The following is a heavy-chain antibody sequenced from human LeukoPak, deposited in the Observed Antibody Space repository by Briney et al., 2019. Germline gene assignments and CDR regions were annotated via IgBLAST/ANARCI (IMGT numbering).Heavy chain of an antibody. CDR3: ARRAGYYYDSSGYYLSPEYFQH. D-gene: IGHD3-22*01. Sequence: PSETLSLTCTVSGGSISSSSYYWGWIRQPPGKGLEWIGSISYGGSTYYNPSLKTRVTISVDTSKNQFSLKLSSVTAADTAVYYCARRAGYYYDSSGYYLSPEYFQHWGQGTLVSVSS. V-gene: IGHV4-39*01. J-gene: IGHJ1*01. CDR1: GGSISSSSYY. CDR2: ISYGGST.